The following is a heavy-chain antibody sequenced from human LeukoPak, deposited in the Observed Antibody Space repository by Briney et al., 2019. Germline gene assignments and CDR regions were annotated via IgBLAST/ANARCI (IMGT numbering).Heavy chain of an antibody. J-gene: IGHJ4*02. CDR2: INPNSGGT. CDR3: ARVMYYYDSSGYYYG. V-gene: IGHV1-2*02. D-gene: IGHD3-22*01. CDR1: GYTFTGYY. Sequence: ASVKVSCKACGYTFTGYYMHWVRQAPGQGLEWMGWINPNSGGTNYAQKFQGRVTMTRDTSISTAYMELSKLRSDDTAVYYCARVMYYYDSSGYYYGWGQGTLVTVSS.